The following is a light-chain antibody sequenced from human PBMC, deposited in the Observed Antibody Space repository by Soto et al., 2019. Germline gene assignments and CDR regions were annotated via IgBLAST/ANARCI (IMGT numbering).Light chain of an antibody. V-gene: IGKV3-20*01. J-gene: IGKJ1*01. CDR2: GAS. CDR3: QQYASFRS. CDR1: QSVSGGY. Sequence: EIVLTQSPGTLSLSPGERATLSCRASQSVSGGYLAWYQQQPGQAPRLLIYGASGRATGIPDRFSGSGSGTDFILPSSRLEADDFDVYYCQQYASFRSFGQGNKVEIK.